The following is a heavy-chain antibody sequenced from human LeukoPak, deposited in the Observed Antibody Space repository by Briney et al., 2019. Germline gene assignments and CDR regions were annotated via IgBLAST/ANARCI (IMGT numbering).Heavy chain of an antibody. Sequence: QPGGSLRLSCAASGFTFSGSPMHWVRQASGKGLEWVGRIRSKANGYATAYAASVRGRFTISRDDSKNAVYMQMNSLKTEDTAVYYCTTDLYCSSTTCPLTFDNWGQGTLVTVSS. J-gene: IGHJ4*02. CDR1: GFTFSGSP. CDR3: TTDLYCSSTTCPLTFDN. CDR2: IRSKANGYAT. V-gene: IGHV3-73*01. D-gene: IGHD2-2*01.